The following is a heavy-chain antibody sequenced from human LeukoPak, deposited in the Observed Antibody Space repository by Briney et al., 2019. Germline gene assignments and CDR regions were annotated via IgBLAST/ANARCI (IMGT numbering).Heavy chain of an antibody. Sequence: SETLSLTCAVYGGSFSGYYWSWIRQPPGKGLEWIGEINHSGSTNYNPSLRSRVTISVDTSKNQFSLKLSSVTAADTAVYYCARTSSGWPYYLDYWGQGTLVTVSS. CDR2: INHSGST. J-gene: IGHJ4*02. CDR1: GGSFSGYY. CDR3: ARTSSGWPYYLDY. D-gene: IGHD6-19*01. V-gene: IGHV4-34*01.